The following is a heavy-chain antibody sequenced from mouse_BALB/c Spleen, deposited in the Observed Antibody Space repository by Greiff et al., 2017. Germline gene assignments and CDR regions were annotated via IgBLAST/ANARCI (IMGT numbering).Heavy chain of an antibody. CDR1: GFTFSSYT. J-gene: IGHJ4*01. D-gene: IGHD4-1*01. CDR2: ISNGGGST. CDR3: ARRLTGTDYAMDY. V-gene: IGHV5-12-2*01. Sequence: DVKLVESGGGLVQPGGSLKLSCAASGFTFSSYTMSWVRQTPEKRLEWVAYISNGGGSTYYPDTVKGRFTISRDNAKNTLYLQMSSLKSEDTAMYYCARRLTGTDYAMDYWGQGTSVTVSS.